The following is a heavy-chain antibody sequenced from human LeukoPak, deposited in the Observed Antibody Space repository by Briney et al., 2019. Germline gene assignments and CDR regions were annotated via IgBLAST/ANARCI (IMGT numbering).Heavy chain of an antibody. CDR3: ARGDSGSHYFDY. CDR2: ISSSGSTI. CDR1: GFTFSSYA. D-gene: IGHD1-26*01. V-gene: IGHV3-48*03. Sequence: GVSLRLSCAASGFTFSSYAMSWVRQAPGKGLEWVSYISSSGSTIYYADSVKGRFTISRDNAKNSLYLQMNSLRAEDTAVYYCARGDSGSHYFDYWGQGTLVTVSS. J-gene: IGHJ4*02.